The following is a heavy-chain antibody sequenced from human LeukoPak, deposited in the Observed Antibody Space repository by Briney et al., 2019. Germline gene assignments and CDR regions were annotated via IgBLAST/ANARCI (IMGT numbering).Heavy chain of an antibody. CDR1: GGSFSGYY. V-gene: IGHV4-34*01. D-gene: IGHD5-24*01. J-gene: IGHJ4*02. Sequence: PSETLSLTCAVYGGSFSGYYWSWIRQPPGKGLEWIGEINHSGSTNYNPSLKSRVTISVDTSKNQLSLKLSSVTAADTAVYYCASSVEMATPFDYWGQGTLVTVSS. CDR3: ASSVEMATPFDY. CDR2: INHSGST.